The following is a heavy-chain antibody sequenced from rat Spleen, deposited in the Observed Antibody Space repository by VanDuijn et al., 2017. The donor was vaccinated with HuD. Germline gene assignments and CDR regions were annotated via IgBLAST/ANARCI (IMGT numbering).Heavy chain of an antibody. Sequence: EVQLVESGGGLVQPGRSLKLSCAASGFTFSDYYMAWVRQAPTKGLEWFATISYDGTGTYYRDSVKGRFTISRDNAKSTLYLQMDSLRSEDTATYYCTRLYYSNWFAYWGQGTLVTVSS. CDR3: TRLYYSNWFAY. D-gene: IGHD1-1*01. CDR2: ISYDGTGT. V-gene: IGHV5-7*01. J-gene: IGHJ3*01. CDR1: GFTFSDYY.